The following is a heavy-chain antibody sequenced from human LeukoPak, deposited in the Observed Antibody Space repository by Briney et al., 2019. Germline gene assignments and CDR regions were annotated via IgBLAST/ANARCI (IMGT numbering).Heavy chain of an antibody. J-gene: IGHJ4*02. V-gene: IGHV4-34*01. CDR3: ARVHYDILTGSSHLDY. CDR2: INHSGST. Sequence: SETLSLTCAVYGGSFSGYYWSWIRQPPGKGLEWIGEINHSGSTNYNPSLKSRVTISVDTSKNQFSLKLSSVTAADTAVCYCARVHYDILTGSSHLDYWGQGTLVTVSS. D-gene: IGHD3-9*01. CDR1: GGSFSGYY.